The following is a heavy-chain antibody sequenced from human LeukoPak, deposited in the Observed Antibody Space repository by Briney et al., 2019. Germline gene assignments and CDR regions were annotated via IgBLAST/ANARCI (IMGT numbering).Heavy chain of an antibody. V-gene: IGHV4-59*08. CDR3: ARHGVYYASGSPSFDY. Sequence: PSETLSLTCTVSGGSISSYYWSWIRQPPGKGLEWIGYISYSESTNYNPSLKSRVTISVDTSKNQFSLKLSSVTAADTAVYYCARHGVYYASGSPSFDYWGQGTLVTVSS. D-gene: IGHD3-10*01. J-gene: IGHJ4*02. CDR1: GGSISSYY. CDR2: ISYSEST.